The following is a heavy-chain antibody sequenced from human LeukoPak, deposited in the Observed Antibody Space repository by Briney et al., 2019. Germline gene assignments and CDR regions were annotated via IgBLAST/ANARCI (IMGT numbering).Heavy chain of an antibody. CDR3: ARVSLRRNYYDSANAFDI. D-gene: IGHD3-22*01. V-gene: IGHV4-61*01. J-gene: IGHJ3*02. CDR2: IYYSGST. Sequence: SETLSLTCTVSGGSISSGSYYWRWIRQPPGKGLEWIGYIYYSGSTNYNPSLKSRVTISVDTSKNQFSLKLSSVTAADTAVYYCARVSLRRNYYDSANAFDIWGQGTMVTVSS. CDR1: GGSISSGSYY.